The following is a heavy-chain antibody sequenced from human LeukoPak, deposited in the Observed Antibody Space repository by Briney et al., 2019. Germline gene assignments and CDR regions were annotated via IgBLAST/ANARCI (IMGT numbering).Heavy chain of an antibody. CDR1: GITFGKNW. V-gene: IGHV3-74*03. CDR2: INIDGGGA. CDR3: ARDVPHNWFDT. J-gene: IGHJ5*02. Sequence: GRSLSPSCPASGITFGKNWIRCVRQRPGKGLGCISRINIDGGGAMYADSVKGRFTDSRDNAKNTLYLQMNSLRAEDTAVYYCARDVPHNWFDTWGQGTLVTVSS.